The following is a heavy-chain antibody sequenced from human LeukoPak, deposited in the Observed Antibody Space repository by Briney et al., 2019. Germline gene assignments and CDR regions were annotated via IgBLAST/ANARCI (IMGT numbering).Heavy chain of an antibody. J-gene: IGHJ5*02. CDR1: EFTFSSYS. Sequence: PGGSLSLSCAASEFTFSSYSMSWVRQAPGKGLEWVSYISSTATSIYYADSVKGRFTVSRDNAKNSLYLQMNSLRAEDTAVYYCARDVTYHGGDWFDPWGQGTLVTVSS. D-gene: IGHD4-23*01. CDR3: ARDVTYHGGDWFDP. V-gene: IGHV3-48*04. CDR2: ISSTATSI.